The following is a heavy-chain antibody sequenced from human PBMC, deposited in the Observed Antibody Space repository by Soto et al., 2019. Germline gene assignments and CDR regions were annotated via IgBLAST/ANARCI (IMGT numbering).Heavy chain of an antibody. J-gene: IGHJ6*03. CDR2: IYYSGST. V-gene: IGHV4-59*01. Sequence: SETLSLTCTVSGGSISSYYWSWIRQPPGKGLEWIGYIYYSGSTNYNPSLKSRVTISVDTSKNQFSLKLSSVTAADTAVYYCARVVVWQLARGDYYYYMDVWGKGTTVTVSS. CDR1: GGSISSYY. CDR3: ARVVVWQLARGDYYYYMDV. D-gene: IGHD6-6*01.